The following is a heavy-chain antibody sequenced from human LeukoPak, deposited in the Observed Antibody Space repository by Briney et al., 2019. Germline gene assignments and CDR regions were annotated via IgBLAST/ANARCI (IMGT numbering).Heavy chain of an antibody. J-gene: IGHJ5*02. V-gene: IGHV5-51*01. D-gene: IGHD5/OR15-5a*01. CDR3: ATVWSTITGFDP. CDR1: GYIFTSYW. CDR2: IDPTDSHT. Sequence: GESLKISCKGSGYIFTSYWIAWVRQMPGKGLEWMGIIDPTDSHTTYSPSFQGQVTISADNSISTAFLHWSSLQASDTAIYYCATVWSTITGFDPWGQGTLVTVSS.